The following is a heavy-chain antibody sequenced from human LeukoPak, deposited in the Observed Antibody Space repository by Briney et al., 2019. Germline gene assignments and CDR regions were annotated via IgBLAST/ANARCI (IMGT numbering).Heavy chain of an antibody. Sequence: ASVKVSCKASGYTFTSYHINWVRQSTGQGLQWMGWMNPNSGNTGYAQKFQGRVTITRNTSISTAYMELSSLRSEDTAVYYCARTKWFGDAFDIWGQGTMVTVSS. CDR3: ARTKWFGDAFDI. CDR2: MNPNSGNT. V-gene: IGHV1-8*03. CDR1: GYTFTSYH. J-gene: IGHJ3*02. D-gene: IGHD3-10*01.